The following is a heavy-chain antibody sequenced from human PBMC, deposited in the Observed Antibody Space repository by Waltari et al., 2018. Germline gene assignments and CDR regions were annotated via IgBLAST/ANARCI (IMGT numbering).Heavy chain of an antibody. CDR3: ARDLGHPYYFDY. Sequence: QVQLQESGPGLVKPSQTLSLTCTVSGGSISSGGYYWSWIRQHPGKGLEWIGYIYYSGSTYYNPSRKSRVTIAVDTSKNQFSLKLGSVTAADTAVYDCARDLGHPYYFDYWGQGTLVTVSS. CDR2: IYYSGST. CDR1: GGSISSGGYY. V-gene: IGHV4-31*03. J-gene: IGHJ4*02. D-gene: IGHD7-27*01.